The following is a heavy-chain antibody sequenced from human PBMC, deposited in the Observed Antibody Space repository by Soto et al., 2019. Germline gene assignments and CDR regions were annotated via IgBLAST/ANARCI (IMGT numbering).Heavy chain of an antibody. J-gene: IGHJ4*02. CDR2: ISGSGDKT. CDR3: AKDHGPGELLGIFDF. D-gene: IGHD1-26*01. Sequence: GGSLRLSCAASGFSFSSYALSWVRQPPGKGLEWVSSISGSGDKTFYADSVRGRFTISRDNSKNTLYLQMNSLRAEDTAVYYCAKDHGPGELLGIFDFWGRGTLVTVSS. V-gene: IGHV3-23*01. CDR1: GFSFSSYA.